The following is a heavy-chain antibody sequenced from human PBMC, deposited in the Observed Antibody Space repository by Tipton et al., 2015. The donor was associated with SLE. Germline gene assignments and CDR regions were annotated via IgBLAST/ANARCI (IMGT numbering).Heavy chain of an antibody. D-gene: IGHD5-12*01. J-gene: IGHJ4*02. CDR2: IYHSGST. CDR1: GGSISSSNW. V-gene: IGHV4-4*02. CDR3: ARAPEWLRFPDY. Sequence: QLVQSGPEVKPSGTLSLTCAVSGGSISSSNWWSWVRQPPGKGLEWIGEIYHSGSTNYNPSLKSRVTISVDKSKNQFSLKLSSVTAADTAVYYCARAPEWLRFPDYWGQGTLVTVSS.